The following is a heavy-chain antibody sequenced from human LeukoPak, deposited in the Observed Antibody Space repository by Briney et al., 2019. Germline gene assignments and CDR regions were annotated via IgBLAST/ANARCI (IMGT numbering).Heavy chain of an antibody. Sequence: GGSLRLSCAASGFTFSSYGIHWVRQAPGKGLEWVAAIAYDGSNKYYADSVKGRFTISRDNSKKTPYLQMNSLRAEDTAVYYCARDQGVVVHGKYHYYGMDVWGKGPTVTVSS. CDR3: ARDQGVVVHGKYHYYGMDV. J-gene: IGHJ6*04. CDR1: GFTFSSYG. D-gene: IGHD3-22*01. CDR2: IAYDGSNK. V-gene: IGHV3-30*03.